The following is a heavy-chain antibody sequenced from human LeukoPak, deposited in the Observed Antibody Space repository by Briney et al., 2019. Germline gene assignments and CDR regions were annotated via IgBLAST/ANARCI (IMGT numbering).Heavy chain of an antibody. CDR3: ARDLGQYYDTSDNWFDP. CDR1: GFTFSNYW. J-gene: IGHJ5*02. D-gene: IGHD3-22*01. V-gene: IGHV3-74*01. CDR2: INSDGINT. Sequence: GSLRLSCAASGFTFSNYWMHWVRQAPGKGLVWVSRINSDGINTSYADSVKGRFTISRDNAKNTLNLQMNSLRAEDTAVYYCARDLGQYYDTSDNWFDPWGQGTLVTVSS.